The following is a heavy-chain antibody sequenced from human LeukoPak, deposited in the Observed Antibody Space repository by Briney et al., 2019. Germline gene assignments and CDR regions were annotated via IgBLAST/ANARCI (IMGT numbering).Heavy chain of an antibody. CDR2: ISSNGTSM. V-gene: IGHV3-11*01. CDR3: AKGHTYGMI. Sequence: GGSLRLSCAASGFTFSDFYMTWLRQTPGKGPEWVSYISSNGTSMEYADSVKGRFTISRDNAKDSLYLQMNRLGAEDTAVYYCAKGHTYGMIWGQGNLVTVSS. D-gene: IGHD5-18*01. J-gene: IGHJ4*02. CDR1: GFTFSDFY.